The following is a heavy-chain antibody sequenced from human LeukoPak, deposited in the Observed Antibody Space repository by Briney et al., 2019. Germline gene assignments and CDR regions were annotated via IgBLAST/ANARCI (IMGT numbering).Heavy chain of an antibody. CDR1: GFTFSSYD. CDR3: AREYGSGTYLAFDI. Sequence: GGSLRLSCAASGFTFSSYDMHWVRQAPGKGLEWVSVVYSGGNTYYADSVKGRFTISRDDSKNTLFLQMNSLRAEDTAVYYCAREYGSGTYLAFDIWGRGTMVTVSS. J-gene: IGHJ3*02. V-gene: IGHV3-53*01. CDR2: VYSGGNT. D-gene: IGHD6-19*01.